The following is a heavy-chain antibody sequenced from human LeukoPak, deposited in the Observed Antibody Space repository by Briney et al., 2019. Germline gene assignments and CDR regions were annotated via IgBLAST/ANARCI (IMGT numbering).Heavy chain of an antibody. CDR2: ITGSGGRT. V-gene: IGHV3-23*01. CDR3: ARRKFYSTYDPFES. J-gene: IGHJ4*02. CDR1: QFKFNNYG. D-gene: IGHD5-12*01. Sequence: PGGSLRLSCATSQFKFNNYGMTWVRQAPGKGLEWVSSITGSGGRTQYADSVQGRFTISRDNSKNTLYLQMNSLRAEDTAVYYCARRKFYSTYDPFESWGQGTLVIVSS.